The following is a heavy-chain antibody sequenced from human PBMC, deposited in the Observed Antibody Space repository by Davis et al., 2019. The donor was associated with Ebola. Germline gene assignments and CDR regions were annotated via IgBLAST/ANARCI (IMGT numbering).Heavy chain of an antibody. CDR1: GGSIDSGGYY. Sequence: SETLSLTCTVSGGSIDSGGYYWSWIRQPPGKGLEWIGYIYYTGSTNYNPSLKGRVIISADMSKRQFSLRLGSVTAADTAVYYCARDSGLYLFGYGMDVWGKGTTVTVSS. D-gene: IGHD3-10*02. V-gene: IGHV4-61*08. CDR3: ARDSGLYLFGYGMDV. J-gene: IGHJ6*04. CDR2: IYYTGST.